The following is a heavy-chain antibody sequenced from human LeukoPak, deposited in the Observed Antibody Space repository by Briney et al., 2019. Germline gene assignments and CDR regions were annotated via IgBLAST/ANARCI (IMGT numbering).Heavy chain of an antibody. V-gene: IGHV3-30*02. J-gene: IGHJ4*02. CDR1: GFTFSSFG. Sequence: PGGSLRLSCAASGFTFSSFGKHWVRQAPGKGLEWVSFINYNGRDKYYADSVKGRFTISRDSSKNTLSLQMNSLRAEDTAVYFCAKDSPTYYADSWGQGTLVTVSS. CDR2: INYNGRDK. D-gene: IGHD2/OR15-2a*01. CDR3: AKDSPTYYADS.